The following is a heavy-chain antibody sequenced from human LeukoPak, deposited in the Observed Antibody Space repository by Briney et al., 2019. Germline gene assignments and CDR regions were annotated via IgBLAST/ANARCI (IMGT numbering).Heavy chain of an antibody. CDR2: VYDSGSI. J-gene: IGHJ6*03. CDR3: ARLRDYYYNYMDV. CDR1: GGSISSSSYY. V-gene: IGHV4-39*01. Sequence: SETLSLTCTVSGGSISSSSYYWGWIRQPPGKGLEWIGSVYDSGSIYYNPSLKSRVTISVDTSKIQISLKLNSVTAADTAVYYCARLRDYYYNYMDVWGKGTTVTISS.